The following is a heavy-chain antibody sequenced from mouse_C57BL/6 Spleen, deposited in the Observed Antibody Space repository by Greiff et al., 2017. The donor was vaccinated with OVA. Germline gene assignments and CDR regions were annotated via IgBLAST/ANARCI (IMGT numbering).Heavy chain of an antibody. CDR3: ARTAGRYFDY. Sequence: QVQLQQPGAELVRPGSSVKLSCKASGYTFTSYWMDWVKQRPGQGLEWIGNIYPSDSETHYNQKFKDKATLTVDKSSSTAYMQLSSLTSEDSAVYYCARTAGRYFDYWGQGTTLTVSS. D-gene: IGHD1-2*01. CDR1: GYTFTSYW. J-gene: IGHJ2*01. CDR2: IYPSDSET. V-gene: IGHV1-61*01.